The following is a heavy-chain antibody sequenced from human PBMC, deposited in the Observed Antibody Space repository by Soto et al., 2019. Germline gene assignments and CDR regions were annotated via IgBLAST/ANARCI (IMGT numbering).Heavy chain of an antibody. D-gene: IGHD2-8*01. CDR1: GFPFSFYS. CDR3: ARDGKGAAYTNGPYYFDY. Sequence: GGSLRLSCEASGFPFSFYSMNWVRQAPGKGLEWIAYITPTSRAINYADSVRGRFTISRDGARVFLQMNSLGDEDTAVYYSARDGKGAAYTNGPYYFDYWGQGALVTVSS. V-gene: IGHV3-48*02. CDR2: ITPTSRAI. J-gene: IGHJ4*02.